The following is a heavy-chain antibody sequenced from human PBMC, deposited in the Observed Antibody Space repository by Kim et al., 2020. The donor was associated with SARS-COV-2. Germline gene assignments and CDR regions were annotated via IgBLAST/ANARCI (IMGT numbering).Heavy chain of an antibody. J-gene: IGHJ4*02. Sequence: SVQGRFTISRDNSKNTLDLQMNSLRAEDTAVYYCAKVGREKTYGLYYFDYWGQGTLVTVSS. CDR3: AKVGREKTYGLYYFDY. V-gene: IGHV3-23*01. D-gene: IGHD3-10*01.